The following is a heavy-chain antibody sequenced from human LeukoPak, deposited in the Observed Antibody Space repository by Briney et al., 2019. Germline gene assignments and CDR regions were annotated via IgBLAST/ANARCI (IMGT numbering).Heavy chain of an antibody. CDR2: IKTDGSDK. J-gene: IGHJ4*02. CDR3: AREANLLWFGEGGFDY. Sequence: GGSLRLSCAASGFTSSDYWMTWVRQAPGKGLEWVANIKTDGSDKSYVDSVKGRFTISRDNAKNSLYLQMNSLRAEDTAVYYCAREANLLWFGEGGFDYWGQGTLVTVSS. V-gene: IGHV3-7*01. D-gene: IGHD3-10*01. CDR1: GFTSSDYW.